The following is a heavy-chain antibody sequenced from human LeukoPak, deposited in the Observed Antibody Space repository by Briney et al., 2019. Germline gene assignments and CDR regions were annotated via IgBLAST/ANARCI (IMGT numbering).Heavy chain of an antibody. CDR1: GGSFSGNY. CDR3: ARGLYRSGYASDS. D-gene: IGHD3-3*01. V-gene: IGHV4-34*01. Sequence: SETLSLTCAVCGGSFSGNYWSWIRQPPGKGLEWIGEINRGGDTNYNPSLKSRVTISVDTSKNQFSLKLSSVTAADTAVYYCARGLYRSGYASDSWGQGTLVTVSS. CDR2: INRGGDT. J-gene: IGHJ4*02.